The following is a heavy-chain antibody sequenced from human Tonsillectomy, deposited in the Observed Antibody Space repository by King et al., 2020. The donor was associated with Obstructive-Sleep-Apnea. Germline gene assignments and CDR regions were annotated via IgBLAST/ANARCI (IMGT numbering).Heavy chain of an antibody. J-gene: IGHJ5*02. CDR3: AKNEASISAVSTDPIA. D-gene: IGHD6-6*01. Sequence: VQLVEAGGGVVQPGRSLRLSCAASGFTFNSDCMHWVRQGPGQGREWLAVISYDGSNKNYADSVQGGFTISRDNSKNTLYLKMNSLRAEDTAMYYCAKNEASISAVSTDPIAWGQGTLVTVSS. CDR1: GFTFNSDC. V-gene: IGHV3-30*18. CDR2: ISYDGSNK.